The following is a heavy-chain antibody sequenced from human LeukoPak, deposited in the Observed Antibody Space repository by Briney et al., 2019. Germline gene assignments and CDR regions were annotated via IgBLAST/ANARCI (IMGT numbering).Heavy chain of an antibody. V-gene: IGHV3-30*02. CDR2: IRYDGSNK. D-gene: IGHD1-26*01. CDR3: AKEAVVHSGSYYELDY. Sequence: GGSLRLSCAASGFTFSSYGMHWVRQAPGKGLEWVAFIRYDGSNKYYADSVKGRFTISRDNSKNTLYLQMNSLRAEDTAVYYCAKEAVVHSGSYYELDYWGQGTLVTVSS. CDR1: GFTFSSYG. J-gene: IGHJ4*02.